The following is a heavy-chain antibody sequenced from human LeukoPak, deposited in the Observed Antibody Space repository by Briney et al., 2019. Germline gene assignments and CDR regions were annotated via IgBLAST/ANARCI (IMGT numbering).Heavy chain of an antibody. CDR2: ISAYNGNT. D-gene: IGHD3-3*01. Sequence: ASVKVSCKASGYTFTGYYMHWVRQAPGQGLEWMGWISAYNGNTNYAQKLQGRVTMTTDTSTSTAYMELRSLRSDDTAVYYCARCKYYDFWSGYYNPNYYYYGMDVWGQGTTVTVSS. J-gene: IGHJ6*02. CDR3: ARCKYYDFWSGYYNPNYYYYGMDV. CDR1: GYTFTGYY. V-gene: IGHV1-18*04.